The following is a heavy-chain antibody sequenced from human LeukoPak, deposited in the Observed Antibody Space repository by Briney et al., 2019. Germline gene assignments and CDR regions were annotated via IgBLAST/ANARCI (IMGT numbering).Heavy chain of an antibody. D-gene: IGHD1-26*01. CDR1: GFTFSGYA. J-gene: IGHJ4*02. CDR3: AKTPGIVGATTFDY. V-gene: IGHV3-23*01. CDR2: ISGSGGST. Sequence: PGGSLRLSCAASGFTFSGYAMSWVRQAPGKGLEWVSAISGSGGSTYYADSVKGRFTISRDDSKNTLYLQMNSLRAEDTAVYYCAKTPGIVGATTFDYWGQGTLVTVSS.